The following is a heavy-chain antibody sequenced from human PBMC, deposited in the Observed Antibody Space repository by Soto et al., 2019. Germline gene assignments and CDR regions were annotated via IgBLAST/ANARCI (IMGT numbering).Heavy chain of an antibody. CDR2: INWNGGST. D-gene: IGHD4-17*01. CDR3: ARAHDYSDYRAFDY. V-gene: IGHV3-20*01. J-gene: IGHJ4*02. CDR1: GFTFDDYG. Sequence: EVQLVESGGGVVRPGGSLRLSCAASGFTFDDYGMSWVRQAPGKGLEWVSGINWNGGSTGYADSVKGRFTISRDNAKNSLYLQMNSRRAEDTALYHCARAHDYSDYRAFDYWGQGTLVTVSS.